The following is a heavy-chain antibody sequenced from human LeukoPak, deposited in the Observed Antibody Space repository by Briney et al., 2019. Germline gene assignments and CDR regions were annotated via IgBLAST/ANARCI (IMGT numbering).Heavy chain of an antibody. CDR1: GGSISSYY. CDR2: IYYSGNT. Sequence: PSGTLSLTCTVSGGSISSYYWSWIRQPPGKRLEWIGHIYYSGNTNYNPSLKSRVTISVDTSKNQFSLKLSSVTAADTAVYYCARRGQWGHFDYWGQGTLVTVSS. J-gene: IGHJ4*02. CDR3: ARRGQWGHFDY. D-gene: IGHD2-8*01. V-gene: IGHV4-59*08.